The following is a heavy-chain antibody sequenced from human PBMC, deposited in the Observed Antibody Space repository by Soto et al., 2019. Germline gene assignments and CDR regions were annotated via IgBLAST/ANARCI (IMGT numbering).Heavy chain of an antibody. J-gene: IGHJ3*01. V-gene: IGHV4-38-2*01. CDR1: GFFISSGNY. D-gene: IGHD2-15*01. CDR2: IFHGGNT. Sequence: SETLSLTCAVSGFFISSGNYWGWIRKPPGKGLEWIGSIFHGGNTYYNLSLKSRVTISVDMSKNQFSLKLNSVTAADTAVYYCARARWYDAFDVWGQGTVVTVSS. CDR3: ARARWYDAFDV.